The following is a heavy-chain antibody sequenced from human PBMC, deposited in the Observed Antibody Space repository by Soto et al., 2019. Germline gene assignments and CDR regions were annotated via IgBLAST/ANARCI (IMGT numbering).Heavy chain of an antibody. Sequence: EVQLVESGGGLVQPGGSLRLSCAASGLTFSSYEMNWVRQAPGKGLEWVSYISRSGSTIYYADSVKGRVTISRDNAKNSMDLQMNSLRAEDTAVYYCARDGRIRRPDWYFDLWGRGTLVTVSS. CDR2: ISRSGSTI. D-gene: IGHD2-15*01. CDR3: ARDGRIRRPDWYFDL. V-gene: IGHV3-48*03. J-gene: IGHJ2*01. CDR1: GLTFSSYE.